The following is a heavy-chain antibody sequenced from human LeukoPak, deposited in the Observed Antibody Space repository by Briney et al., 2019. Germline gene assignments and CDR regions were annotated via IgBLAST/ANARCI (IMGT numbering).Heavy chain of an antibody. D-gene: IGHD6-19*01. Sequence: SETLSLTCTVSGGSISSYYWSWIRQPAGKGLEWIGRIYTSGSTNYNPSLKSRVTMSVDTSKNQFSLKLSSVTAADTAVYYCASVAAPKKYSSGWYGYNVDYWGQGTLVTVSS. CDR3: ASVAAPKKYSSGWYGYNVDY. CDR2: IYTSGST. V-gene: IGHV4-4*07. J-gene: IGHJ4*02. CDR1: GGSISSYY.